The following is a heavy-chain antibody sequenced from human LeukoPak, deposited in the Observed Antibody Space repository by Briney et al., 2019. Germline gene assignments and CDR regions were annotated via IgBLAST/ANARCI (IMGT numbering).Heavy chain of an antibody. Sequence: SXXVSCKASGYTFTGYYMHWVRQAPGQGIEWVGRINPNSGGTNYAQKFQGRVTMTRDTSISTAYMELSRLRSDDTAVYYCASGGGHQKYGTSDYWGQGTLVTVSS. CDR3: ASGGGHQKYGTSDY. V-gene: IGHV1-2*06. CDR1: GYTFTGYY. J-gene: IGHJ4*02. D-gene: IGHD2-15*01. CDR2: INPNSGGT.